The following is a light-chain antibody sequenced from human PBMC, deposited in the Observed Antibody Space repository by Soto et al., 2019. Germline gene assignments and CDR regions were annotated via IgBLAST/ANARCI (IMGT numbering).Light chain of an antibody. CDR1: QTVNIY. CDR2: DAL. J-gene: IGKJ4*01. CDR3: QQRRSWPLT. V-gene: IGKV3-11*01. Sequence: EIVLTQSPATLSLSPGERATLSCRASQTVNIYLAWYQQRPGQAPRLLIYDALNRATGVPARFSGSGSGTDFTLTISSLEPEDFAVYYCQQRRSWPLTFGGGTNVDIK.